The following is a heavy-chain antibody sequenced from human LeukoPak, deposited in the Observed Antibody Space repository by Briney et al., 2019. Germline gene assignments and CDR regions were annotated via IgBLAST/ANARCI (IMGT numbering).Heavy chain of an antibody. Sequence: PETLSLTCAVYGGSFSGYYWSWIRQPPGKGLEWIGEINHSGSTNYNPSLKSRVTISVDTSKNQFSLKLSSVTAADTAVYYCARDRHWTNDWVFDYWGQGTLVTVSS. CDR1: GGSFSGYY. CDR3: ARDRHWTNDWVFDY. CDR2: INHSGST. V-gene: IGHV4-34*01. D-gene: IGHD1/OR15-1a*01. J-gene: IGHJ4*02.